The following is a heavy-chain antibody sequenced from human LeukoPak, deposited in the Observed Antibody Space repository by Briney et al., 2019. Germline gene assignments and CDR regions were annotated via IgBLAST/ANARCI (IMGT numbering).Heavy chain of an antibody. D-gene: IGHD6-19*01. CDR1: GGSISSYD. CDR2: IYYSGST. J-gene: IGHJ5*02. V-gene: IGHV4-59*01. Sequence: SETLSLTCTVSGGSISSYDWSWIRQPPGKGLEWIGYIYYSGSTNYNPSLKSRVTISVDTSKNQFSLKLSSVTAADTAVYYCARERGAAVAASNWFDPWGQGTLVTVSS. CDR3: ARERGAAVAASNWFDP.